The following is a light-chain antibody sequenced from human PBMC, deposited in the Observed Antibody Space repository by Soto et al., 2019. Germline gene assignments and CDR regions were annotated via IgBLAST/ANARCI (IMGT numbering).Light chain of an antibody. V-gene: IGLV2-11*01. J-gene: IGLJ1*01. CDR3: CSYAGSYTDA. CDR1: SSDVGGYNY. CDR2: DVS. Sequence: QSVLTQPRSVSGSPGQSVTISCTGTSSDVGGYNYVSWYQQHPGKAPKLMIYDVSKRPSGVPDRFSGSKSGNTASLTISGLQAEDEADYYCCSYAGSYTDAFGTGTKVTVL.